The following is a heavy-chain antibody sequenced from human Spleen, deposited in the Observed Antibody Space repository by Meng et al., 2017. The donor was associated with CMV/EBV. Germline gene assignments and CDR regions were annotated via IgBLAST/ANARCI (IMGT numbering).Heavy chain of an antibody. CDR2: ITDSGGTT. J-gene: IGHJ5*02. V-gene: IGHV3-23*01. Sequence: GGSLRLSCAASGFIFNIYGMNWVRQAPGKGLEWVSLITDSGGTTYYADSVKGRLTISRDNAKNTLYLQMNSMRAEDTAIYYCAREADTWGRGTLVTVSS. CDR3: AREADT. CDR1: GFIFNIYG.